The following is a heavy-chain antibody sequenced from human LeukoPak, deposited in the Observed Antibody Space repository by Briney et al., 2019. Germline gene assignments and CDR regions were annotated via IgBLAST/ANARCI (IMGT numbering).Heavy chain of an antibody. Sequence: SETLSLTCAVYGGSFSGYYWGWIRQPPGKGLEWIGSIYYSGSAYYNPSLKSRVTISVDTSKNQFSLKLSSVTAADTAVYYCASSSYGDYALFFDYWGQGTLVTVSS. J-gene: IGHJ4*02. V-gene: IGHV4-39*01. CDR3: ASSSYGDYALFFDY. CDR2: IYYSGSA. D-gene: IGHD4-17*01. CDR1: GGSFSGYY.